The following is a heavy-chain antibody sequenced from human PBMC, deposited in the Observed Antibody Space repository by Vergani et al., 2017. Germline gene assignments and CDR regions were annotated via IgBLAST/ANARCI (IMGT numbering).Heavy chain of an antibody. CDR3: ATSRSDDYYDRGPIDD. CDR1: GFSFSSYA. D-gene: IGHD3-22*01. J-gene: IGHJ4*02. CDR2: ITAKGGST. V-gene: IGHV3-64*01. Sequence: EVHLVESGGGLVQPGGSLRLSCAGSGFSFSSYAMHWVRQAPGKGLEYVSAITAKGGSTHYANSVKGRFTVSRDNSKNMLFLQMGSLRAEDMAVYYCATSRSDDYYDRGPIDDWGQGTLVTVSS.